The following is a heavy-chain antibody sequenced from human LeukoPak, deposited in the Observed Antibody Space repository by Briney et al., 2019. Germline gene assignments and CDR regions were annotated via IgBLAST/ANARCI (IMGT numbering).Heavy chain of an antibody. CDR2: ISSSSSYI. J-gene: IGHJ3*02. CDR3: ARDNPGRLNAFDI. CDR1: GFTFSSYS. D-gene: IGHD1-14*01. V-gene: IGHV3-21*01. Sequence: GGSLRLSCAASGFTFSSYSMNWVRQAPGKGLEWVSSISSSSSYIYYADTVKGRFTISRDNAKNSLYLQMNSLRAEDTAVYYCARDNPGRLNAFDIWGQGTMVTVSS.